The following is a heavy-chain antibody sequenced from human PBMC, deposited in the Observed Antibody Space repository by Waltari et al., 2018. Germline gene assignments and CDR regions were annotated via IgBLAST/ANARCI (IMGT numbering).Heavy chain of an antibody. D-gene: IGHD3-10*01. CDR3: ARLRKVRNYYGSTEHQDY. CDR2: INHSGIT. CDR1: GGSFSGYY. Sequence: QVQLQQWGAGLLKPSETLSLTCAVYGGSFSGYYWSWIRQPPGQGLGWVGEINHSGITSDTPSRQSRVTVSVDTSKIQLALKLGPGTAADASVYDCARLRKVRNYYGSTEHQDYWGQGTLVTVSS. J-gene: IGHJ4*02. V-gene: IGHV4-34*01.